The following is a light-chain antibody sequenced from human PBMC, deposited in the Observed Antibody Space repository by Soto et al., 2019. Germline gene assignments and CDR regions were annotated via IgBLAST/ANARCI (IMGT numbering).Light chain of an antibody. CDR1: QSISSW. CDR2: DAS. Sequence: DIQMTQSPSTVSAYVGDSVTITCRASQSISSWLAWYQQKPGKASKLLIYDASSLESGVPSRFSGSGSGTEFTLTISSLQPDDFATYYCQQYNSYSWTFGQGTKVDIK. V-gene: IGKV1-5*01. J-gene: IGKJ1*01. CDR3: QQYNSYSWT.